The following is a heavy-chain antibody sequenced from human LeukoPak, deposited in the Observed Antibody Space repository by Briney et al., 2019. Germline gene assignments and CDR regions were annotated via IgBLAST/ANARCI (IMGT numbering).Heavy chain of an antibody. J-gene: IGHJ3*02. CDR2: IYSGGNT. D-gene: IGHD3-10*01. V-gene: IGHV3-53*01. Sequence: PGGSLRLSCTVSGFTVSSNSRSWVRQAPGKGLEWVSFIYSGGNTHYSDSVKGRFTISRDNSKNTLYLQMNSLRAEDTAVYYCAKDRVGVWFEDALDIWGQGTMVTVSS. CDR1: GFTVSSNS. CDR3: AKDRVGVWFEDALDI.